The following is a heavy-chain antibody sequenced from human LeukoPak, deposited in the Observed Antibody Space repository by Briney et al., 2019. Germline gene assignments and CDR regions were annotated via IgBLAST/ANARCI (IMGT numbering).Heavy chain of an antibody. V-gene: IGHV4-39*01. CDR1: GGSISSSRDY. CDR2: IYFSGST. CDR3: ARHVEIAVAGPIDY. J-gene: IGHJ4*02. Sequence: SETLSLTCTVSGGSISSSRDYWGWIRQPPGKGLEWIGSIYFSGSTYYNPSLKSRVTISVDTSKNQFSLKLSSVTAADTAVYYCARHVEIAVAGPIDYWGQGTLVTVSS. D-gene: IGHD6-19*01.